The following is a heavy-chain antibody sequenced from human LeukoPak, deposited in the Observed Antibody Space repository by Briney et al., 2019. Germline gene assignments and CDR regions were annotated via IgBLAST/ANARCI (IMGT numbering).Heavy chain of an antibody. CDR1: GFTFSDFY. CDR2: ISHTGGSI. J-gene: IGHJ4*02. V-gene: IGHV3-11*01. D-gene: IGHD2-15*01. Sequence: GGSLRLSCAASGFTFSDFYMSWIRQAPGKGLELVSYISHTGGSIYYADSVKSRFTISRDNAKNSLYLQMNSLRAEGTAMYYCARGYCSGGSCYWSYWGQGTLVIVSS. CDR3: ARGYCSGGSCYWSY.